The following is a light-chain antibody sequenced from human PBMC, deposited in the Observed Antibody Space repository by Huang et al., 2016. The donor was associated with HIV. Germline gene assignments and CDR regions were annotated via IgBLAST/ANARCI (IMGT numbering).Light chain of an antibody. J-gene: IGKJ2*01. CDR1: QSLSGW. V-gene: IGKV1-5*03. Sequence: DIQMTQSPSTLSASIGDRVPITCRASQSLSGWLAWYQQRPGNAPNLLISKASSLQSGVPPRVSGSGSGTDFILTISSLQPDDFATYYCQQLHNSPYTFGQGTKLEIK. CDR3: QQLHNSPYT. CDR2: KAS.